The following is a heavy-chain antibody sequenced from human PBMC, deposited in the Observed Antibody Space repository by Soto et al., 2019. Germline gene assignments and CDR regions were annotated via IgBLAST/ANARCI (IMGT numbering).Heavy chain of an antibody. CDR3: ARDRDIVVVPAAPPDWYFDL. J-gene: IGHJ2*01. D-gene: IGHD2-2*01. Sequence: QVQLVQSGAEVKKPGSSVKVSCKASGGTFSSYTISWVRQAPGQGLEWMGRIIPILGIANYAQKFQGRVTITADKYTSTAYLELSSLRSEDTAVYYCARDRDIVVVPAAPPDWYFDLWGRGTLVTVSS. CDR2: IIPILGIA. V-gene: IGHV1-69*08. CDR1: GGTFSSYT.